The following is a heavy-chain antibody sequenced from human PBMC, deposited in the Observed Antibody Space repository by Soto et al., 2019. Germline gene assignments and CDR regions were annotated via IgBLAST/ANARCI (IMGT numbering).Heavy chain of an antibody. J-gene: IGHJ6*03. D-gene: IGHD3-10*01. Sequence: GGSLRLSCAASGFTVSSNYMSWVRQAPGKGLEWVSVIYSGGSTYYADSVKGRFTISRHNSKNTLYLQMNSLRAEDTAVYYCASSALRGEYYYYMDVWGKGTTVTVSS. CDR2: IYSGGST. CDR3: ASSALRGEYYYYMDV. CDR1: GFTVSSNY. V-gene: IGHV3-53*04.